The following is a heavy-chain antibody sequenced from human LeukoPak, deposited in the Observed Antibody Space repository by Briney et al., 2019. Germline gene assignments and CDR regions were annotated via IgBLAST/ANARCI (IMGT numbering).Heavy chain of an antibody. CDR1: GGSFSGYY. CDR2: INHSGST. D-gene: IGHD3-22*01. V-gene: IGHV4-34*01. CDR3: ARVTGYMIEDYFDY. Sequence: SETLSLTCAVYGGSFSGYYWSWIRQPPGKGLEWLGEINHSGSTNYNPSLKSRVTISVETSKNQFSLKLRSVTAADTAVYYCARVTGYMIEDYFDYWGQGTLVTVSS. J-gene: IGHJ4*02.